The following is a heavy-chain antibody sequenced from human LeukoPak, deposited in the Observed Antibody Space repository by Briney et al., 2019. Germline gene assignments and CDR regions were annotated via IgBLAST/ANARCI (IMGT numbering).Heavy chain of an antibody. Sequence: GGSLRLSCAASGFTFSSYAMSWVRQAPGKGLEWVSAISGSGGSTYYADSVKGRFTISRDNSKNTLYLQMDSLRAEDTAVYYCAKSPLRSGSYFDLFDYWGQGTLVTVSS. CDR1: GFTFSSYA. D-gene: IGHD3-10*01. V-gene: IGHV3-23*01. CDR2: ISGSGGST. J-gene: IGHJ4*02. CDR3: AKSPLRSGSYFDLFDY.